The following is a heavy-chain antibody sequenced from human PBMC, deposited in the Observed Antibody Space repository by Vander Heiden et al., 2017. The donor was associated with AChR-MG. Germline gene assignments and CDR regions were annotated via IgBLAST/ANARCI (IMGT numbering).Heavy chain of an antibody. D-gene: IGHD2-15*01. CDR2: ISYDGSNK. J-gene: IGHJ4*02. Sequence: QVQLVESGGGVVQPGRSLRLSCSASGFPFSSYAMHWVRQAPGKGLEWVAVISYDGSNKYYADSVKGRFTISRDNSKNTLYLQMNSLRAEDTAVYYCARVRSVVVVAASYFDYWGQGTLVTVSS. CDR1: GFPFSSYA. CDR3: ARVRSVVVVAASYFDY. V-gene: IGHV3-30-3*01.